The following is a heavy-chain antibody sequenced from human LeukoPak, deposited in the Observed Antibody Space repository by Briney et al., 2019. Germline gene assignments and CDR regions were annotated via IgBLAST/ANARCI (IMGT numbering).Heavy chain of an antibody. V-gene: IGHV3-30-3*01. D-gene: IGHD2-8*02. CDR3: ARSTWVLFAFDI. Sequence: PGGSLRLSCAVSGFTFSSYAMHWVRQAPGKGLEWVAVISYDGSNKYYADSVKGRFTISRDNSKNTLYLQMNSLRAEDTAVYYCARSTWVLFAFDIWGQGTMVTVSS. CDR1: GFTFSSYA. J-gene: IGHJ3*02. CDR2: ISYDGSNK.